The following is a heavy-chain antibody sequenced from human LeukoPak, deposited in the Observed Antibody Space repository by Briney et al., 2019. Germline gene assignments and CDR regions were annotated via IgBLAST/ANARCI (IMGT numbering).Heavy chain of an antibody. CDR3: ARDPTLLEWTTGFDP. D-gene: IGHD3-3*01. CDR2: IYYSGST. Sequence: SETLSLTCTVSGGSISSSYYYWGWIRQPPGKGLEWIGYIYYSGSTNYNPSLKSRVTMSVDTSNNQFSLKLNSVTAADTAVYYCARDPTLLEWTTGFDPWGQGTLVTVSS. CDR1: GGSISSSYYY. V-gene: IGHV4-61*01. J-gene: IGHJ5*02.